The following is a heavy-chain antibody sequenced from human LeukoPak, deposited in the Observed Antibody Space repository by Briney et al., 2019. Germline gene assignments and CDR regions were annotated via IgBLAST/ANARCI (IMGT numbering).Heavy chain of an antibody. Sequence: GASVKVSCKVSGYTLTELSMLWVRHAPGKGLERMGGFDPEDGETIYAQKFQGRVTMTEDTSTHTAYMELTSLRSADTAVYYCATDAPSHNDTVFDYWGEGTLVSVCS. V-gene: IGHV1-24*01. CDR3: ATDAPSHNDTVFDY. D-gene: IGHD5-18*01. CDR1: GYTLTELS. CDR2: FDPEDGET. J-gene: IGHJ4*02.